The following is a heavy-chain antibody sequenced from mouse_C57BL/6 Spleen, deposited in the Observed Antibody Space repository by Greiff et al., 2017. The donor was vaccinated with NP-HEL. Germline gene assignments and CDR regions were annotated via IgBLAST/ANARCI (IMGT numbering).Heavy chain of an antibody. CDR3: ARGGYFYAMDY. Sequence: VQLQQPGAELVRPGSSVKLSCKASGYTFTSYWMDWVKQRPRQGLEWIGNIYPSDSETHYNQKFKDKATLTVDKSSSTAYMQLSSLTSEDSAVYYCARGGYFYAMDYWGQGTSVTVSS. CDR2: IYPSDSET. CDR1: GYTFTSYW. D-gene: IGHD2-3*01. J-gene: IGHJ4*01. V-gene: IGHV1-61*01.